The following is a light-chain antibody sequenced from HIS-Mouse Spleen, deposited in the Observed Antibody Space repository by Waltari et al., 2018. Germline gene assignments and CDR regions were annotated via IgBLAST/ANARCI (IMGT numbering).Light chain of an antibody. J-gene: IGLJ1*01. V-gene: IGLV3-21*03. CDR1: NIGSKS. CDR3: QVWDSSSDHPYV. CDR2: DDS. Sequence: SYVLTQPPSVSVAPGKTARITCGGNNIGSKSVHGYQQKPGQAPVLVVYDDSARPSGIPARFSGSNSGNTATLTISRVEAGDEADYYCQVWDSSSDHPYVFGTGTKVTVL.